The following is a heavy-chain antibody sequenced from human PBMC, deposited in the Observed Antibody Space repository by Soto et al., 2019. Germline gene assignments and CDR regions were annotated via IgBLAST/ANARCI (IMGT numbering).Heavy chain of an antibody. J-gene: IGHJ4*02. V-gene: IGHV3-23*01. CDR3: AKDQRGFSSTARIEY. Sequence: EVQLLESGGGLVQPGGSLRLSCAASGFTFSSYAMSWVRQAPGKGLECVSSISGSGGSTYYADSVKGRFTISRDNSKNTRHLQTNSLSAEDTAVYYGAKDQRGFSSTARIEYWGQGTLVTVSS. CDR2: ISGSGGST. CDR1: GFTFSSYA. D-gene: IGHD6-13*01.